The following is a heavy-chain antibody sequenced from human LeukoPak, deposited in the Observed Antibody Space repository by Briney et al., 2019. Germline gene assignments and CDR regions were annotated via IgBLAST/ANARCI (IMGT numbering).Heavy chain of an antibody. CDR2: INPNSGDT. CDR3: ARADWSMLEY. J-gene: IGHJ4*02. D-gene: IGHD1-1*01. CDR1: GYTFIVYH. Sequence: ASLKVSCKPSGYTFIVYHMHWVRQAPGQGLEWMGWINPNSGDTNFAQKFQGRVTMNRDTSICAVYMELSRLTSDVTALYYCARADWSMLEYWGQGTLVTVSS. V-gene: IGHV1-2*02.